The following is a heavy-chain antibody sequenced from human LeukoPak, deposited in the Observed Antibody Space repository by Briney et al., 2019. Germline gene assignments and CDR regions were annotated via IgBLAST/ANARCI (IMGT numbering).Heavy chain of an antibody. CDR2: TNTDGSYS. J-gene: IGHJ4*02. Sequence: GGSLRLSCAASGFTFSYFWMHWFRQTPGKGLVWVSCTNTDGSYSSYADSVKGRFTISRDNVRNTLYLQMSSLRAEDSAVYYCARDYDGPRASDYWGQGISVTVSS. CDR3: ARDYDGPRASDY. D-gene: IGHD5-12*01. V-gene: IGHV3-74*01. CDR1: GFTFSYFW.